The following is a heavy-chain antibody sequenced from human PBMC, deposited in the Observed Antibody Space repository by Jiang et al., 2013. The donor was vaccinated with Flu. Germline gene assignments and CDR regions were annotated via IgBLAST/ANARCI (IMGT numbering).Heavy chain of an antibody. CDR1: GGSMNNCY. CDR3: VRSYYGDHFDY. J-gene: IGHJ4*02. D-gene: IGHD4-17*01. CDR2: IYDGGRT. V-gene: IGHV4-59*01. Sequence: ALLKPSETLSLTCTVSGGSMNNCYWSWIRQPPGEGLEWIGFIYDGGRTTYNPSLKSRVTISVDMSRNQFSLELRSVTAADTALYYCVRSYYGDHFDYWGQGTLVTVSS.